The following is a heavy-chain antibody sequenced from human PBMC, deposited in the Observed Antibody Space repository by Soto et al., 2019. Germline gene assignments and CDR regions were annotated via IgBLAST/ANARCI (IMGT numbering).Heavy chain of an antibody. CDR2: IYYSGST. CDR3: ARGSKDSYPGSRIFDF. D-gene: IGHD3-10*01. Sequence: SETLSLTCTVSNGSLSSNYWSWIRQSPGKGLEWIGNIYYSGSTNYNPSLKSRVTMSVDTSKNQFTLKLSSVTAADSAVYFCARGSKDSYPGSRIFDFWGRGTLVTVSS. V-gene: IGHV4-59*01. J-gene: IGHJ4*02. CDR1: NGSLSSNY.